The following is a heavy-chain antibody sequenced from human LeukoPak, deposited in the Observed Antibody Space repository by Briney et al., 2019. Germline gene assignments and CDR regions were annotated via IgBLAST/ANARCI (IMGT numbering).Heavy chain of an antibody. D-gene: IGHD3-22*01. J-gene: IGHJ4*02. V-gene: IGHV4-34*01. CDR1: GGSISSYY. Sequence: SETLSLTCTVSGGSISSYYWSWIRQPTGKGLEWTGEINHSGSTNYNPSLKSRVTISVDTSKNQFSLKLSSVTAADTAVYYCARVDYYDSSGYFDYWGQGTLVTVSS. CDR3: ARVDYYDSSGYFDY. CDR2: INHSGST.